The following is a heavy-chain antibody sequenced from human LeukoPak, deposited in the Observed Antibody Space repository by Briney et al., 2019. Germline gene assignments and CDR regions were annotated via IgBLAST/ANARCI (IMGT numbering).Heavy chain of an antibody. Sequence: PGGSLRLSCAASGFTFSDYYMSWIRQAPGKGLEWVSYISSSGSTIYYADSVKGRFTISRDNAKNSLYLQMNSLRAEDTAVYYCARLTSGELGPWDYYYMDVWGKGTTVTVSS. J-gene: IGHJ6*03. CDR1: GFTFSDYY. D-gene: IGHD1-26*01. CDR3: ARLTSGELGPWDYYYMDV. CDR2: ISSSGSTI. V-gene: IGHV3-11*01.